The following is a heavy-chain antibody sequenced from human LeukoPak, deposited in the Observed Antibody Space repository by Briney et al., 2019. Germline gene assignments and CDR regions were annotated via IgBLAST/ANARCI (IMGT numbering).Heavy chain of an antibody. J-gene: IGHJ4*02. CDR3: AKDYGSGSYFDY. Sequence: GGSLRLSCAASGFTLSSYGMHWVRQAPGKGLEWVAFIRYDGSNKYYADSVKGRFTISRDNSKNTLYLQMNSLRAEDTAVYYCAKDYGSGSYFDYWGQGTLVTVSS. CDR1: GFTLSSYG. CDR2: IRYDGSNK. V-gene: IGHV3-30*02. D-gene: IGHD3-10*01.